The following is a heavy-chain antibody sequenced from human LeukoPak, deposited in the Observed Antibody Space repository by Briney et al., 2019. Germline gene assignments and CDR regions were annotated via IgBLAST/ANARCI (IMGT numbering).Heavy chain of an antibody. D-gene: IGHD3-3*01. Sequence: PGGSLRLSCAASGFTFSSYWMHWVRQAPGKGLVWVSRINSDGSSTSYADSVKGRFTISRDNAKNTLYLQMDSLRAEDTAVYYCASLKLRFLEWLFDSWGQGTLVTVSS. V-gene: IGHV3-74*01. J-gene: IGHJ4*02. CDR2: INSDGSST. CDR3: ASLKLRFLEWLFDS. CDR1: GFTFSSYW.